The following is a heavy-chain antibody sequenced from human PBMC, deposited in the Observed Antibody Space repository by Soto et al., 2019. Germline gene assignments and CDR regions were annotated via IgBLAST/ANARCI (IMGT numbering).Heavy chain of an antibody. Sequence: SETLSLTCAVYGGSFSAYYWSWVRQPPGKGLEWIGEIIHSESTKYNPSLKSRVTISVDTSKNQFSLKLSSVTAADTAVYYCARQRPTDGRWEFANYYGMDVWGQGTPVTAP. CDR3: ARQRPTDGRWEFANYYGMDV. V-gene: IGHV4-34*12. CDR2: IIHSEST. CDR1: GGSFSAYY. J-gene: IGHJ6*02. D-gene: IGHD1-26*01.